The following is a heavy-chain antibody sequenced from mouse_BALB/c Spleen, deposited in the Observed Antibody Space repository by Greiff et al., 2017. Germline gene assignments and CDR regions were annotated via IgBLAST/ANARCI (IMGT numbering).Heavy chain of an antibody. V-gene: IGHV1-63*01. CDR2: IYPGSGNT. CDR1: GYAFTNYW. J-gene: IGHJ4*01. Sequence: VKLQQSGAELVRPGTSVKISCKASGYAFTNYWLGWVKQRPGHGLEWIGDIYPGSGNTYYNEKFKGKATLTADKSSSTAYMQLSSLTSEDSAVYYCARGGNYGYYAMDYWGQGTSVTVSS. D-gene: IGHD2-1*01. CDR3: ARGGNYGYYAMDY.